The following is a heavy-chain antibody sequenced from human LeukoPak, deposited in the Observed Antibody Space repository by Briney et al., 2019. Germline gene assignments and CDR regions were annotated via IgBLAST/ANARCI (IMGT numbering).Heavy chain of an antibody. CDR3: ARQSYSSGWYVDY. CDR1: GGPISSSSYY. CDR2: IYYSGST. Sequence: KTSETLSLTCTVSGGPISSSSYYWGWIRQPPGKGLEWIGSIYYSGSTYYNPSLKSRVTISVDTSKNQFSLKLSSVTAADTAVYYCARQSYSSGWYVDYWGQGTLVTVSS. V-gene: IGHV4-39*01. J-gene: IGHJ4*02. D-gene: IGHD6-19*01.